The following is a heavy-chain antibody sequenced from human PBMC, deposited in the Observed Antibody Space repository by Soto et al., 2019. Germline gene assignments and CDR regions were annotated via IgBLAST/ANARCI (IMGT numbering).Heavy chain of an antibody. V-gene: IGHV3-23*01. CDR2: ISGSGGST. D-gene: IGHD2-15*01. Sequence: GGSLRLSCAASGFTFSSYAMSWVRQAPGKGLEWVSAISGSGGSTYYADSVKGRFTISRDNSKNTLYLQMNSLRAEDTAVYYCAKYPHYYCSGGSCYFDYWGQGTLVTVSS. J-gene: IGHJ4*02. CDR3: AKYPHYYCSGGSCYFDY. CDR1: GFTFSSYA.